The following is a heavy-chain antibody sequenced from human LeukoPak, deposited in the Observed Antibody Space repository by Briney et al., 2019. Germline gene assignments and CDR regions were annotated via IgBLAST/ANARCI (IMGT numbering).Heavy chain of an antibody. CDR1: GFTFSSYA. CDR2: ISYDGSNK. J-gene: IGHJ4*02. D-gene: IGHD3-10*01. Sequence: NPGRSLRLSCAASGFTFSSYAMHWVRQAPGKGLEWVAVISYDGSNKYYADSVKGRFTISRDNSKNTLYLQMNSLRADDTAVYYCSRDRPTSYCSGSYYFLEDYWGQGTLVTVSS. CDR3: SRDRPTSYCSGSYYFLEDY. V-gene: IGHV3-30-3*01.